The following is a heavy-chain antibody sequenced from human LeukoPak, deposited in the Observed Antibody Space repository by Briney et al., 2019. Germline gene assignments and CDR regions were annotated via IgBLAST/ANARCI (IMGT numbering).Heavy chain of an antibody. Sequence: GWSLRLSCAASGFRFDDYGMSWVRHAPGKGLEWVSGTNWDGASTGYADSVKGRFTISRDNVKNFLYLQMNSLRVEDTALYFCGRVYCSTTSCYGYYDYYMDVWGKGTTVTVSS. V-gene: IGHV3-20*04. CDR2: TNWDGAST. D-gene: IGHD2-2*01. CDR3: GRVYCSTTSCYGYYDYYMDV. CDR1: GFRFDDYG. J-gene: IGHJ6*03.